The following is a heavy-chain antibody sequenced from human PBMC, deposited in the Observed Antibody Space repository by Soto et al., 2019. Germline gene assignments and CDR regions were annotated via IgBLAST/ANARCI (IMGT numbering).Heavy chain of an antibody. CDR3: VRHNGHIYVGYYYDMEV. CDR2: IYYSGYT. J-gene: IGHJ6*02. V-gene: IGHV4-39*01. CDR1: GGSISSSSYY. Sequence: SETLSLTCTVSGGSISSSSYYWDWIRQPPGKGLEWIGSIYYSGYTYYNPSLKSRVTISVDTSKNQFSLKLSSVTAADTAVYYCVRHNGHIYVGYYYDMEVWGQGTTV. D-gene: IGHD3-16*01.